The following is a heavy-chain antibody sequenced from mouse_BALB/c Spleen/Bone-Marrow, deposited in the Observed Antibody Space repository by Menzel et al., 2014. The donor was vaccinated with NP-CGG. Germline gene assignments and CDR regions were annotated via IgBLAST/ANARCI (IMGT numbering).Heavy chain of an antibody. J-gene: IGHJ2*01. CDR2: IDPANGNT. V-gene: IGHV14-3*02. CDR3: ARYDYGVYFDY. D-gene: IGHD2-4*01. Sequence: VQLQQSGAEVVKPGASVKLSCTASGFNIKDTYMHWVKQRPEQGLEWIGRIDPANGNTEYDPKFQGKTTITADTSSNTAYLQLSSLTSEDTAVYYCARYDYGVYFDYWGQGTTLTVSS. CDR1: GFNIKDTY.